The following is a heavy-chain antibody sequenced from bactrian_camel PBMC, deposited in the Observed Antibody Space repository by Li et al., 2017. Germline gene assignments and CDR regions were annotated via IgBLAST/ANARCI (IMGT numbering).Heavy chain of an antibody. Sequence: HVQLVESGGDLVQPGASLRLSCAASGFTFSSYWMYWVRQAPGKGLEWVSSSAHASDGRITYHTDSVKGRFTASRDDAKNTLSLQMNSLESEDTAMYHCVKGQIPFGGYLFGTLLSQGTQVTVS. CDR1: GFTFSSYW. D-gene: IGHD7*01. J-gene: IGHJ4*01. CDR2: SAHASDGRIT. V-gene: IGHV3S6*01.